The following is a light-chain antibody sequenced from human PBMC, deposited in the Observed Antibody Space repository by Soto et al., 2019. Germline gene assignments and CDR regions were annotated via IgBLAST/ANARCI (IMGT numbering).Light chain of an antibody. V-gene: IGKV1-39*01. Sequence: DILMTQSPSSLSATVGGRGTITCQASQDISNYLNWYQQKPGKAPKLLIYDASTLQSGVPSRFSGSGSGTDFTLTISSLQPEDFATYYCQQSFSTPITFGQGTRLEIK. J-gene: IGKJ5*01. CDR1: QDISNY. CDR3: QQSFSTPIT. CDR2: DAS.